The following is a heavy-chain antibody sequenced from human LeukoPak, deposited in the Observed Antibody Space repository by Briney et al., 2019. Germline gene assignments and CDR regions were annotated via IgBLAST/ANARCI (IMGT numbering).Heavy chain of an antibody. V-gene: IGHV3-23*01. J-gene: IGHJ4*02. CDR2: ISGSGGST. CDR3: AKVLPLDYYDSSGYYAD. Sequence: PGGSLRLSCAASGFTFSSYAMSWVRQAPGKGLEWVSAISGSGGSTYCADSVKGRFTISRDNSKNTLYLQMNSLRAEDTAVYYCAKVLPLDYYDSSGYYADWGQGTLVTVSS. CDR1: GFTFSSYA. D-gene: IGHD3-22*01.